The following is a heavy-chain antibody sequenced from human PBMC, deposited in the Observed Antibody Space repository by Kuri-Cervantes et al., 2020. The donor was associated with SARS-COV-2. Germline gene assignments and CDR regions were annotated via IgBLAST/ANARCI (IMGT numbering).Heavy chain of an antibody. CDR1: GGTFSSYA. V-gene: IGHV1-69*06. J-gene: IGHJ5*02. CDR2: IIPTFGTA. CDR3: ARDLIAARPEVFDP. Sequence: SVKVSCKASGGTFSSYAISWVRQAPGQGLEWMGGIIPTFGTANYAQKFRGRVTITADKSTSTAYMELSSLRSEDTAVYYCARDLIAARPEVFDPWGQGTLVTVSS. D-gene: IGHD6-6*01.